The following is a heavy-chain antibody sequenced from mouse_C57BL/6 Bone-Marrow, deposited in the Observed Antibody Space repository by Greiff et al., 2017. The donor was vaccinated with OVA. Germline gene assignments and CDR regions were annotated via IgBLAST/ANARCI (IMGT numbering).Heavy chain of an antibody. D-gene: IGHD1-1*01. CDR2: IYPRSGNT. CDR3: ARAPYYYGSRLAMDY. V-gene: IGHV1-81*01. Sequence: VQLQQSGAELARPGASVKLSCKASGYTFTSYGISWVKQRTGQGLEWIGEIYPRSGNTYYNEKFKGKATLTADKSSSTAYMELRSLTSEDSAVYFCARAPYYYGSRLAMDYWGQGTSVTVSS. J-gene: IGHJ4*01. CDR1: GYTFTSYG.